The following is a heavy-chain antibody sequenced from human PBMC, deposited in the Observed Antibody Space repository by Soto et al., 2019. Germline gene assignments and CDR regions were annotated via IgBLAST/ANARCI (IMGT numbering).Heavy chain of an antibody. CDR2: MNPNSGNT. V-gene: IGHV1-8*01. CDR1: GYTFTSYA. CDR3: ATEAHSGSAAY. Sequence: QVQLVQSGAAVKKPGASVKFSCKASGYTFTSYAINWVRRATGQGLDWMGWMNPNSGNTGYAPTFQGRVTMTRNSSVSTAYMELTSLRSEDTAVYYCATEAHSGSAAYWGEATLVTVSS. D-gene: IGHD1-26*01. J-gene: IGHJ4*02.